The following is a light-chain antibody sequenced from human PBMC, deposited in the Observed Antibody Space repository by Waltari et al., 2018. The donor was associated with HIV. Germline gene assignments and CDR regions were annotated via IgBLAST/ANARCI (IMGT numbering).Light chain of an antibody. CDR3: QKYGRSPFT. CDR2: STS. Sequence: SPGERATLSCRASQIISTSYLAWYQQKPGQAPRLVIYSTSSRATGIPDRFSGSGSGTDFTLTISRLEPEDFGVYYCQKYGRSPFTFGPGTIVDIK. J-gene: IGKJ3*01. CDR1: QIISTSY. V-gene: IGKV3-20*01.